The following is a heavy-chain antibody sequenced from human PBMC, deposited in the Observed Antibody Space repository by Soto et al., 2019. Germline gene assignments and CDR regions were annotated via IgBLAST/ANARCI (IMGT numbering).Heavy chain of an antibody. CDR2: IIPIFGTA. J-gene: IGHJ4*02. D-gene: IGHD1-26*01. CDR3: ARILGTYFDY. CDR1: GGTFSSYA. Sequence: ASVKVSCKASGGTFSSYAISWVRQAPGQGLEWMGGIIPIFGTANYAQKFQGRVTITADESTSTAHMELSSLRSEDTAVYYRARILGTYFDYWGQGTLVTVSS. V-gene: IGHV1-69*13.